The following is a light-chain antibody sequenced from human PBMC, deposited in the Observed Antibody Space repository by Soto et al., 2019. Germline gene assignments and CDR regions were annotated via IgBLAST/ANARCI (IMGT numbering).Light chain of an antibody. CDR2: KAS. Sequence: DIQMTQSPFTLSASVGDRVTITCRASQSVSAWLAWYQQKPGKAPNLLIYKASTLETGVPSRFSGSGSGTEFTLTISSPQPDDFATYYCQHYDSYSSITFGHGTRLEIK. J-gene: IGKJ5*01. CDR1: QSVSAW. V-gene: IGKV1-5*03. CDR3: QHYDSYSSIT.